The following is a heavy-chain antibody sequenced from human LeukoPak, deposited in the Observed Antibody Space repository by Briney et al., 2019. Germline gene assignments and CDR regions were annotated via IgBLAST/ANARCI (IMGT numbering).Heavy chain of an antibody. CDR2: ISSSSSTI. CDR3: AKNGAVSGYADY. V-gene: IGHV3-48*01. J-gene: IGHJ4*02. D-gene: IGHD6-19*01. CDR1: GFTFSIYS. Sequence: GGSLRLSCAASGFTFSIYSMSWARQAPGKGLEWVSYISSSSSTINYADSVRGRFTISRDDAKNSLYLQINSLRAEDTAVYYCAKNGAVSGYADYWGQGTLVTVSS.